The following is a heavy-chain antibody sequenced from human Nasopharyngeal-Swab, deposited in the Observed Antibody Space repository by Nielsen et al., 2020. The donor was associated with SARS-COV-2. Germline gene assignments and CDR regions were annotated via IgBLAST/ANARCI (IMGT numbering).Heavy chain of an antibody. D-gene: IGHD4-17*01. CDR3: ARDKRLRGDYVFDY. CDR2: ISSSGNYT. Sequence: RQAPGKGLEWVSYISSSGNYTNYADSVKGRFTISRDNAKNLLYLQMNSLRAEDTAVYYCARDKRLRGDYVFDYWGQGTLVTVSS. J-gene: IGHJ4*02. V-gene: IGHV3-11*06.